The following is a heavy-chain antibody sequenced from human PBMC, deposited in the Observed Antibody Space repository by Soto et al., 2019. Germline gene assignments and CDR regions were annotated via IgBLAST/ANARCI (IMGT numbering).Heavy chain of an antibody. J-gene: IGHJ4*02. CDR3: AKYYDILTGYCPFDY. Sequence: SLRLSCAASGFTFSSYAMSWVRQAPGKGLEWVSAISGSGGSTYYADSVKGRFTISRDNSKNTLYLQMNSLRAEDTAVYYCAKYYDILTGYCPFDYWGQGTLVTVSS. V-gene: IGHV3-23*01. CDR1: GFTFSSYA. D-gene: IGHD3-9*01. CDR2: ISGSGGST.